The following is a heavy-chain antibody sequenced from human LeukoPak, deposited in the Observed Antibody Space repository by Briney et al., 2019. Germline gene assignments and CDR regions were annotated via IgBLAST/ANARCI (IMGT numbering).Heavy chain of an antibody. J-gene: IGHJ3*02. Sequence: ASVKVSCKASGYTFTGYYMHWVRQAPGQGLEWMGRINPNSGGTNYAQKFQGRVTMTRDTSISTAYMELSRLRSGDTAVYYCARMPRLPSGWGAFDIWGQGTMVTVSS. D-gene: IGHD3-16*01. CDR3: ARMPRLPSGWGAFDI. CDR1: GYTFTGYY. CDR2: INPNSGGT. V-gene: IGHV1-2*06.